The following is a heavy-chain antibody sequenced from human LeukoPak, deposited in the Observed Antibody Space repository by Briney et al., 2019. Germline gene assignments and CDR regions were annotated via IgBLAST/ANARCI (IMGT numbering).Heavy chain of an antibody. J-gene: IGHJ5*02. CDR3: ARHAYSSTWYPNWFDP. CDR2: IYPGDSDT. Sequence: GESLKISCKGYGYIFTTHWIGWVRQMPGKGLEWMGIIYPGDSDTRYSPSFQGQVTISVDKSISTAYLQWSSLKASDTAIYHCARHAYSSTWYPNWFDPWGQGTLVTVSS. V-gene: IGHV5-51*01. D-gene: IGHD6-13*01. CDR1: GYIFTTHW.